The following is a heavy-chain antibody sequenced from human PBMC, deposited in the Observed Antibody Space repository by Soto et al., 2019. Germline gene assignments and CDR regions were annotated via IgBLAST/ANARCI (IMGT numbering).Heavy chain of an antibody. V-gene: IGHV1-2*04. Sequence: QVQLVQSGAEVKKPGASXXVXXKASGYTFTGYYIHWVRQAPGQGLEWMGWINPNSGGTNYAQKFQGWVNMTMDTSISTAYMELSRQRSEDTAVYYCAIDLGWLDGGNSVAFDIWCQGTMVTVSS. CDR3: AIDLGWLDGGNSVAFDI. CDR2: INPNSGGT. D-gene: IGHD2-21*02. CDR1: GYTFTGYY. J-gene: IGHJ3*02.